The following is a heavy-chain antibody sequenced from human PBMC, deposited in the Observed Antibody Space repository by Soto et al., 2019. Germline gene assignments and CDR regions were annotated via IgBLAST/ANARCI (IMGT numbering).Heavy chain of an antibody. CDR2: ITGGRGNT. CDR1: GYSFSDYA. Sequence: GASVKVSCKTSGYSFSDYAMHWLRQAPGQRPEWMGWITGGRGNTKFSQKFQGRFTITRDTSASTAYMELTGLTSADTAVYFCASERPMYPWGQGTLVTVSS. D-gene: IGHD2-8*01. CDR3: ASERPMYP. J-gene: IGHJ5*02. V-gene: IGHV1-3*01.